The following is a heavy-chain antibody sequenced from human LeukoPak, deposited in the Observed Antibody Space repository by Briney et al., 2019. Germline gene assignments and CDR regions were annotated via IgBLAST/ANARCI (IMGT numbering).Heavy chain of an antibody. Sequence: GGSLRLSCTASGLTFSNAWMSWVRQAPENGLEWVGRIKSKTDYGTTDYAAPVKGRFTISRDDSKNTLYLQMNSLKTEDTAVYCCTTAVAVAGSTYFDYWGQGTLVTVSS. J-gene: IGHJ4*02. CDR2: IKSKTDYGTT. CDR1: GLTFSNAW. D-gene: IGHD6-19*01. V-gene: IGHV3-15*01. CDR3: TTAVAVAGSTYFDY.